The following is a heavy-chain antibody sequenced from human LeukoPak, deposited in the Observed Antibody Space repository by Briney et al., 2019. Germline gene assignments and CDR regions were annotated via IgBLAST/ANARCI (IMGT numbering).Heavy chain of an antibody. CDR3: ARDYSSSWANWFDP. D-gene: IGHD6-13*01. V-gene: IGHV4-59*01. J-gene: IGHJ5*02. CDR1: GGSISSYY. CDR2: IYYSGST. Sequence: SETLSLTCTVSGGSISSYYWSWIQQPPGKGLEWIGYIYYSGSTNYNPSLKSRVTISVDTSKNQFSLKLSSVTAADTAVYYCARDYSSSWANWFDPWGQGTLVTVSS.